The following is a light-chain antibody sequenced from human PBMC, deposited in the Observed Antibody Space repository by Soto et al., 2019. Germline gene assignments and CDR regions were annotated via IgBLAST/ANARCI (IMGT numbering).Light chain of an antibody. CDR2: AVS. J-gene: IGKJ2*01. CDR1: QDISGN. V-gene: IGKV1-6*01. Sequence: IQVTQSPTSLTASVGDRVTITCRASQDISGNVGWYQQKPGKAPKLLIFAVSSLQSGVPSRFSGSGSGTEFTLTISNLQPEDFATYYCLQDYNYPYTFGQGTELEIK. CDR3: LQDYNYPYT.